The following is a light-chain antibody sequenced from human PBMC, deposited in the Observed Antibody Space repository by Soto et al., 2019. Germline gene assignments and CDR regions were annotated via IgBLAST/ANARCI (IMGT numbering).Light chain of an antibody. CDR1: QTINNN. CDR3: QQYSKWPRT. J-gene: IGKJ1*01. CDR2: GAS. V-gene: IGKV3-15*01. Sequence: LVMTQSPATLSVSLGERVTLSCRARQTINNNLARYQQKPGQAPRLLIYGASTRATGVPGRFSGSGSGTDFTLTISSLQSEDFAVYYCQQYSKWPRTFGQGTKVEIK.